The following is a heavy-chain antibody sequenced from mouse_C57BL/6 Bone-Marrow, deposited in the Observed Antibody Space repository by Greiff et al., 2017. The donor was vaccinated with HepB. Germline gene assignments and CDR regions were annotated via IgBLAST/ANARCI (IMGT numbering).Heavy chain of an antibody. J-gene: IGHJ1*03. CDR1: GYTFTSYG. CDR3: ARSGWDDWYFDV. D-gene: IGHD3-1*01. CDR2: IYPRSGNT. Sequence: QVHVKQSGAELARPGASVKLSCKASGYTFTSYGISWVKQRTGQGLEWIGEIYPRSGNTYYNEEFKGKATLTADKSSSTAYMELRSLTSEDSAVYFCARSGWDDWYFDVWGTGTTVTVSS. V-gene: IGHV1-81*01.